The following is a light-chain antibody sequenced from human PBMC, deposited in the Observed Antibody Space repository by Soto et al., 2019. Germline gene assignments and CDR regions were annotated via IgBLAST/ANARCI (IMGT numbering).Light chain of an antibody. CDR1: SSDVGLYNY. J-gene: IGLJ2*01. Sequence: QSALTQPRSVSGSPGQSVTISCTGTSSDVGLYNYVSWYQQHPGKAPKLIIYDVSKRPSGVPDRFSGSKSGTSASLAIGGLRSEDEADYYCAAWDDSLSGPVFGGGTKVTVL. CDR3: AAWDDSLSGPV. CDR2: DVS. V-gene: IGLV2-11*01.